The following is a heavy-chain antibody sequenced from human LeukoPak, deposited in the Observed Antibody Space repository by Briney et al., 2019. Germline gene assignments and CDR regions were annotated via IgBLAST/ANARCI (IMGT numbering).Heavy chain of an antibody. V-gene: IGHV1-18*01. CDR1: GYTFTSYG. CDR3: ARNGGDCSSTSCYDY. J-gene: IGHJ4*02. CDR2: ISAYNGNT. Sequence: ASVKVSCKASGYTFTSYGISWVRQAPGQGLEWMGWISAYNGNTNYAQKLQGRVTMTTDTSTSTAYMELSSLRSEDTAVYYCARNGGDCSSTSCYDYWGQGTLVTVSS. D-gene: IGHD2-2*01.